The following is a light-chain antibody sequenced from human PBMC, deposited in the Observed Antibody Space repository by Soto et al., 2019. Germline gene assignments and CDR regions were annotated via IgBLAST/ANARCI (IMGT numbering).Light chain of an antibody. CDR1: RSVSRN. CDR3: QQYNNWPPWT. CDR2: DAS. V-gene: IGKV3-15*01. J-gene: IGKJ1*01. Sequence: EIVMTQSPATLSVSPGEKATLACRASRSVSRNLAWFQQKPGQAPRLLIYDASTRATGIPARFSGSGSGTEFTLTISSLQSEDFAVYYCQQYNNWPPWTFGQGTKVDIK.